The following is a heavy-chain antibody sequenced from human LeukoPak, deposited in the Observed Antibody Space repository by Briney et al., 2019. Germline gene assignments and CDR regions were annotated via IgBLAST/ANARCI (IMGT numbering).Heavy chain of an antibody. J-gene: IGHJ3*02. CDR2: ICPGDSDT. Sequence: GESLKISCKGSGFSFTSYWIGWVRPMPGKGLEWMGIICPGDSDTRYTPSFQGQVTISADKSISTAYLQWSSLKASDTAIYYCARQPYDSSGYYRGAFDIWGQGTVVTVSS. CDR3: ARQPYDSSGYYRGAFDI. D-gene: IGHD3-22*01. CDR1: GFSFTSYW. V-gene: IGHV5-51*01.